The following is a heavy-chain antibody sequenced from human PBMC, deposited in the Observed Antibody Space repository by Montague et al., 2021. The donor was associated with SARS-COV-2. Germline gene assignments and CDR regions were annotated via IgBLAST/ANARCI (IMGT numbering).Heavy chain of an antibody. D-gene: IGHD2-15*01. CDR1: GGSISSGGYY. Sequence: TLSLTCTVSGGSISSGGYYWSWIRQHPGEGLEWIGYIYYSGSTYYNPSLKSRVTISVDTSKNQFSLKLSSVTAADTAVYYCARLTAGYCSGGSCYWGTGFDYWGQGTLVTVSS. V-gene: IGHV4-31*03. J-gene: IGHJ4*02. CDR3: ARLTAGYCSGGSCYWGTGFDY. CDR2: IYYSGST.